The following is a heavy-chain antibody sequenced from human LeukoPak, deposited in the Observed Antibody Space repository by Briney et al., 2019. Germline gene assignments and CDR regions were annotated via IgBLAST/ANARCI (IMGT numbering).Heavy chain of an antibody. V-gene: IGHV3-7*01. CDR2: IKQDGSEK. CDR1: GFTFSSYW. Sequence: GGSLRLSCAASGFTFSSYWMSWVRQAPGKGLEWVANIKQDGSEKYYVDSVKGRFTISRDNAKNSLYLQMNSLRAEDTAVYYCARFHYCGGDCYSGFDYWGQGTLVTVSS. CDR3: ARFHYCGGDCYSGFDY. J-gene: IGHJ4*02. D-gene: IGHD2-21*01.